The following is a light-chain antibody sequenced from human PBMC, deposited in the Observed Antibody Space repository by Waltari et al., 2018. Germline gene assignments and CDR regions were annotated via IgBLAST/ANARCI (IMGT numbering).Light chain of an antibody. CDR2: KSS. V-gene: IGKV1-5*03. CDR1: QSIHSL. CDR3: QQYNSYSRT. Sequence: DIQMPQSPSTLSASVGDRVTITCRASQSIHSLLAWYQQKPGKAPKLLIYKSSSLESGVPSRFSGSGSGTEFTLTISSLQPDDFSAYYCQQYNSYSRTFGQGTKVEIK. J-gene: IGKJ1*01.